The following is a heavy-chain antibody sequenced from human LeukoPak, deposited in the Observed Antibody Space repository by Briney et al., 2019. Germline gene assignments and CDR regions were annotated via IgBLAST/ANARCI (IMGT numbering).Heavy chain of an antibody. Sequence: ASVKVSCKASGYTFTSYGIRWVRQAPGQGLEGMGWISAYNGNTNYAQKLQGRVTMTTDTSTSTAYMELRSLRSDDTAVYYCARDLKIAVAGTGSGYWGQGTLVTVSS. V-gene: IGHV1-18*01. D-gene: IGHD6-19*01. CDR1: GYTFTSYG. J-gene: IGHJ4*02. CDR2: ISAYNGNT. CDR3: ARDLKIAVAGTGSGY.